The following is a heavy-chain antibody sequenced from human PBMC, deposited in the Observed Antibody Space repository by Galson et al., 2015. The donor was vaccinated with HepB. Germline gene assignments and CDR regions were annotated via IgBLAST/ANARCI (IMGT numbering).Heavy chain of an antibody. CDR1: GFTFNTYW. Sequence: SLRLSCAASGFTFNTYWMSWVRQAPGKGLEWVANIKEDGSVKYYVDSVKGRLTISRDNAKNSVFLQMNSLRVEDTAVYYCARDVDGDPLFDYWGQGTLVTVS. J-gene: IGHJ4*02. CDR3: ARDVDGDPLFDY. CDR2: IKEDGSVK. D-gene: IGHD4-17*01. V-gene: IGHV3-7*03.